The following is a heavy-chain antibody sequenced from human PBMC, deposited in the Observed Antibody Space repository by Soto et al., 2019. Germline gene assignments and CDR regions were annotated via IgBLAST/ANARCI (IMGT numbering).Heavy chain of an antibody. V-gene: IGHV1-18*01. D-gene: IGHD3-10*01. CDR3: ARVGTMVRDLTRYYGMDG. CDR1: GYTFTSYG. J-gene: IGHJ6*02. Sequence: QVQLVQSGAEVKKPGASVKVSCKASGYTFTSYGIRWVRQAPGQGLEWMGWISAYNGNTNYAQKLQGRVTMTTDTATSTADMELRSLRSDDTAVYYWARVGTMVRDLTRYYGMDGRGQGTTVTVSS. CDR2: ISAYNGNT.